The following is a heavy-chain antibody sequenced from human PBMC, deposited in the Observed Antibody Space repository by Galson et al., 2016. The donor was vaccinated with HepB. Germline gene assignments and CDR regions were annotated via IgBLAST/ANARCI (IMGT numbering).Heavy chain of an antibody. J-gene: IGHJ6*02. CDR2: ISDSEST. V-gene: IGHV4-61*01. D-gene: IGHD2-2*02. CDR3: AKDEGFYNGMDF. Sequence: LSFTCTVSGGSVSSASHYWSWVRQPTGKGLEWIGYISDSESTNYNPSLKGRVTISLDRSKNQFSLRLNSVIAADTAVYYCAKDEGFYNGMDFWGQGTTVTVSS. CDR1: GGSVSSASHY.